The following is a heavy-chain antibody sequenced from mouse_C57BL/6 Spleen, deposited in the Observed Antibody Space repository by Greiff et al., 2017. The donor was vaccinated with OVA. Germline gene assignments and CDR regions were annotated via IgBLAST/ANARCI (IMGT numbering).Heavy chain of an antibody. D-gene: IGHD1-1*01. CDR2: IYPGDGDT. CDR3: ARKNYYGSTFDN. J-gene: IGHJ2*01. V-gene: IGHV1-82*01. CDR1: GYAFSSSW. Sequence: QVQLQQSGPELVKPGASVKISCKASGYAFSSSWMNWVKQRPGKGLEWIGRIYPGDGDTNYNGKFKGKATLTADKSSSTAYMQLSSLTSEDSAVYICARKNYYGSTFDNWGQGTTLTVSS.